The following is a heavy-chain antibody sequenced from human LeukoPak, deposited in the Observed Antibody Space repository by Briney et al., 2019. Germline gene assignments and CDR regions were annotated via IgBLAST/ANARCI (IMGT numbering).Heavy chain of an antibody. Sequence: GASVKVSCKASGYTFTSYGMNWVRQAPGQGLEWMGWINTNTGNPTYAQGSTGRFVFSLDTSVSTAYLQISSLKAEDTAVYYCARIPGSGWYQIFDYWGQGTLVTVSS. CDR3: ARIPGSGWYQIFDY. CDR1: GYTFTSYG. D-gene: IGHD6-19*01. J-gene: IGHJ4*02. CDR2: INTNTGNP. V-gene: IGHV7-4-1*02.